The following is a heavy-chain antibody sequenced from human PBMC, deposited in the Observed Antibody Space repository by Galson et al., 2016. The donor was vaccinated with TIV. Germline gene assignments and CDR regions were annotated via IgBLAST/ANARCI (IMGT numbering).Heavy chain of an antibody. CDR2: INVGNGRA. J-gene: IGHJ3*01. CDR3: AARSSTWNSLDAFDV. V-gene: IGHV1-3*01. CDR1: GRDFA. Sequence: QSGAEVKKPGASVKISCEASGRDFALHWVRQAPGQRPEWLGWINVGNGRAKVSQRFQDRVTITRDKSANTVSMSLTSLRREDTAVYYCAARSSTWNSLDAFDVWGQGTMVVVSS. D-gene: IGHD2-2*01.